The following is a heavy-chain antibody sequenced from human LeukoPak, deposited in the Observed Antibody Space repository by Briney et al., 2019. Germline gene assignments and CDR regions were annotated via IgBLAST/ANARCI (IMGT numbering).Heavy chain of an antibody. D-gene: IGHD3-22*01. V-gene: IGHV3-30*18. CDR2: ISYDGSNK. Sequence: QSGGSLRLSCAASGFTFSSYGMHWVRQAPGKGLEWVAIISYDGSNKYYADSVKGRFTISRDNSNNTLYLQMNSLRAKDTAVYYCAKENYYDSSGYFSFYFDYWGQGTLVTVSS. J-gene: IGHJ4*01. CDR1: GFTFSSYG. CDR3: AKENYYDSSGYFSFYFDY.